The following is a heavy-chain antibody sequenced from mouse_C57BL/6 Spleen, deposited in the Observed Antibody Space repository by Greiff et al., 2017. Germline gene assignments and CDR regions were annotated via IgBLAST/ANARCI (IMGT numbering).Heavy chain of an antibody. V-gene: IGHV1-53*01. J-gene: IGHJ2*01. CDR2: INPSNGGT. CDR3: AREVYYGSSYDYFDY. D-gene: IGHD1-1*01. Sequence: VQLQQPGTELVKPGASVKLSCKASGYTFTSYWMHWVKQRPGQGLEWIGNINPSNGGTNYNEKFKSKATLTVDKSSSTAYMQLSNLTSEDSAVYYCAREVYYGSSYDYFDYWGQGTTLTVSS. CDR1: GYTFTSYW.